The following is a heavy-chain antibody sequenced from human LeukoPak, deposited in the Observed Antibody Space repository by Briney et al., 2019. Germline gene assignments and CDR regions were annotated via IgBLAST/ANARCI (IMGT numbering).Heavy chain of an antibody. J-gene: IGHJ4*02. V-gene: IGHV1-69*05. CDR1: GGTFSSYA. Sequence: SVKVSCNASGGTFSSYAISWVRQAPGQGLEWMGVIIPIFGTANYAQKFQGRVTMTRDTSTSTVYMELSSLRSEDTAVYYCARMGGVAAAGENFDYWGQGTLVTVSS. CDR3: ARMGGVAAAGENFDY. D-gene: IGHD6-13*01. CDR2: IIPIFGTA.